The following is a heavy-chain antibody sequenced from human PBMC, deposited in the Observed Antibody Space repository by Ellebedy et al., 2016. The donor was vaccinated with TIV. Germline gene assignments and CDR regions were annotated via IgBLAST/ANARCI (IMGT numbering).Heavy chain of an antibody. CDR2: IYYSGTT. Sequence: SETLSLTCSVSGASIKNDYWSWIRQSPGKGLEWIGYIYYSGTTNYSPSLRSRVTISADTSKNQFSLRLSSVTATDSGVYDCVRGCSVSCYYYWALDVWGQGTTVTVSS. J-gene: IGHJ6*02. D-gene: IGHD2-2*01. V-gene: IGHV4-59*08. CDR3: VRGCSVSCYYYWALDV. CDR1: GASIKNDY.